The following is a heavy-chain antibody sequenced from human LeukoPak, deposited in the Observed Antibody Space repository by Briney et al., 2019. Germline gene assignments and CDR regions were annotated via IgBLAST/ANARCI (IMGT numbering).Heavy chain of an antibody. Sequence: SVKVSCKASGGTFSSYAISWVRQAPGQGLEWMGRIIPIFGTANYAQKFQGRVTITADKSTSTAYMELSSLRSEDTAVYYCAKEGSGTYRNFDYWGQGTLVTVSS. J-gene: IGHJ4*02. CDR3: AKEGSGTYRNFDY. D-gene: IGHD1-26*01. CDR1: GGTFSSYA. CDR2: IIPIFGTA. V-gene: IGHV1-69*06.